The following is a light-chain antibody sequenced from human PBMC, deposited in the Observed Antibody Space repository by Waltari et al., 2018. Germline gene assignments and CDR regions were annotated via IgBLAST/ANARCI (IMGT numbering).Light chain of an antibody. CDR3: HTRDASGSGGG. CDR2: DKN. V-gene: IGLV3-19*01. Sequence: TQDPAVSVAMGQTVRITCQGDSLRSYYASWYQQRPGQAPILVMFDKNSRPSGVPDRFPGSSSDDTASLTITGAPAENEASYYCHTRDASGSGGGFGGGTKLTVL. J-gene: IGLJ2*01. CDR1: SLRSYY.